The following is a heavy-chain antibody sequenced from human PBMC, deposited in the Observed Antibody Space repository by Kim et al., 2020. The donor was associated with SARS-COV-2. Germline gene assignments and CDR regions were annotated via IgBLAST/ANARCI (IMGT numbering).Heavy chain of an antibody. Sequence: GGSLRLSCAASGFTFSSYAMHWVRQAPGKGLEWVAVISYDGSNKYYADSVKGRFTISRDNSKNTLYLQMNSLRAEDTAVYYCARDRRYFDWLSAHPSYG. CDR2: ISYDGSNK. CDR1: GFTFSSYA. D-gene: IGHD3-9*01. J-gene: IGHJ6*01. CDR3: ARDRRYFDWLSAHPSYG. V-gene: IGHV3-30*04.